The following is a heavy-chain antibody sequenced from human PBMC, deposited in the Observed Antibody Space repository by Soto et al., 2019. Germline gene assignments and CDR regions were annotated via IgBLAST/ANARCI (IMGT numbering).Heavy chain of an antibody. D-gene: IGHD6-19*01. CDR1: GYMFTKYA. V-gene: IGHV1-3*01. J-gene: IGHJ4*02. CDR3: ARDGVAAGNINFDY. CDR2: ISGDSGNT. Sequence: GSVKVSCKASGYMFTKYAMHWVRQAPGQRLEWMGWISGDSGNTKYSPKLQDRVTITRDTSASTAYMELSSLRSEDTALYYCARDGVAAGNINFDYWGQGTLVTVSS.